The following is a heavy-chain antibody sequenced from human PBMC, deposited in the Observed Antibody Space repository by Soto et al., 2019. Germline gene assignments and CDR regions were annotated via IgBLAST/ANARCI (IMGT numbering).Heavy chain of an antibody. J-gene: IGHJ4*02. V-gene: IGHV1-18*01. CDR3: ARADMITFGGVIVNSFDY. D-gene: IGHD3-16*02. CDR2: ISAYNGNT. Sequence: GASVKVCCKASGYTFTSYGISWVRQAPGQGLEWMGWISAYNGNTNYAQKLQGRVTMTTDTSTSTAYMELRSLRSDDTAVYYCARADMITFGGVIVNSFDYWGQGTLVTVSS. CDR1: GYTFTSYG.